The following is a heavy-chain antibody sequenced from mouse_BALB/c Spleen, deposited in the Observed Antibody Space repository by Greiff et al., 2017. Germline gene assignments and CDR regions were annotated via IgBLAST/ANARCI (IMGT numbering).Heavy chain of an antibody. CDR3: NARYYFDY. Sequence: VHVKQSGAELVRSGASVKLSCTASGFNIKDYYMHWVKQRPEQGLEWIGWIDPENGDTEYAPKFQGKATMTADTSSNTAYLQLSSLTSEDTAVYYCNARYYFDYWGQGTTLTVSS. CDR2: IDPENGDT. V-gene: IGHV14-4*02. CDR1: GFNIKDYY. J-gene: IGHJ2*01.